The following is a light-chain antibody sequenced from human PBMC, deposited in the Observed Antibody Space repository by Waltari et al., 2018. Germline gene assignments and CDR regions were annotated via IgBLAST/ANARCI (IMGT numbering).Light chain of an antibody. Sequence: QSALTQPRPVSGSPGQSVTISCTGASSDVEYVSWYQHHPGKAPKLMIYDVNKRPSGVPDRFSGSQSGNTASLTISGLQADDEADYYCCSYAGISTFYVFGSGTKVTVL. CDR3: CSYAGISTFYV. CDR2: DVN. V-gene: IGLV2-11*01. J-gene: IGLJ1*01. CDR1: SSDVEY.